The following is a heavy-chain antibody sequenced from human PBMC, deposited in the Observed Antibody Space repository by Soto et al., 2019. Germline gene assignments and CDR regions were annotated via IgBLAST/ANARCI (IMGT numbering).Heavy chain of an antibody. CDR3: ARDVTTSGRHPPEST. Sequence: PSETLSLTCTVSGDSVSISNYYWSWIRQSPVKGLEWIGYIFYSGSTNYNPPLKSRVTISVDTSKNQFSLKLRSVTAADTAVYYCARDVTTSGRHPPESTWGQGTLVTVSS. CDR1: GDSVSISNYY. J-gene: IGHJ5*02. CDR2: IFYSGST. V-gene: IGHV4-61*01. D-gene: IGHD6-19*01.